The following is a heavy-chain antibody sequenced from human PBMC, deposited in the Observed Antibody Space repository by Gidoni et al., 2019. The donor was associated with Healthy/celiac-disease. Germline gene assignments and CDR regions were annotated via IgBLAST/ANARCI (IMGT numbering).Heavy chain of an antibody. Sequence: QVQLVQSGAEVKKPGSSVKVSCKASGGPFSSYAISWVRQAPGQGLEWMGGIIPIFGTANYAQKFQGRVTITADESTSTAYMELSSLRSEDTAVYYCARGNGTGVPLSDAFDIWGQGTMVTVSS. D-gene: IGHD7-27*01. CDR3: ARGNGTGVPLSDAFDI. J-gene: IGHJ3*02. V-gene: IGHV1-69*01. CDR2: IIPIFGTA. CDR1: GGPFSSYA.